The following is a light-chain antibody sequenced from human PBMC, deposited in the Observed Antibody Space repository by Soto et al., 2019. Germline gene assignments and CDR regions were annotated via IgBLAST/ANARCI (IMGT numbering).Light chain of an antibody. V-gene: IGLV2-14*03. CDR2: GVT. CDR3: XSFTSNRIYV. J-gene: IGLJ1*01. Sequence: QSALTQPTSVSGSPGQSITLSCTGNHNDIGTYDYVSWYQQHPGRAPRLLIHGVTTRPSGISGRFSASKSGLTASLTISGXXXXXXXXYYCXSFTSNRIYVFGPGTKLTVL. CDR1: HNDIGTYDY.